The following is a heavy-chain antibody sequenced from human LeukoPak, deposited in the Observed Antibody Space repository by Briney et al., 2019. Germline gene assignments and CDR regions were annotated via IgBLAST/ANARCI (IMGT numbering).Heavy chain of an antibody. CDR3: ARDKYYYDSSAHSRNFDY. CDR2: IRQDGSER. D-gene: IGHD3-22*01. J-gene: IGHJ4*02. CDR1: GFTFSTYW. V-gene: IGHV3-7*01. Sequence: GGSLRLSCAASGFTFSTYWMSWVRQAPGKGLEWVANIRQDGSERYYVDSVKGRFTISRDNAKNSLYLQMNSLRAEDTAVYYCARDKYYYDSSAHSRNFDYWGQGTLVTVSS.